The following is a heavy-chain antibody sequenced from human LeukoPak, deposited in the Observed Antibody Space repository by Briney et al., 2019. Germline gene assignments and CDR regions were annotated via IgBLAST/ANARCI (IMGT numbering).Heavy chain of an antibody. J-gene: IGHJ4*02. Sequence: PSETLSLTCAVYGGSFSGYYWSWIRQPPGKGLEWIGEINHSGSTNYNPSLKSRVTISVDTSKNQFSLKLSSVTAADTAVYYCARRAGPDVVVPAAIRGFDYWGQGTLVTVSS. CDR1: GGSFSGYY. CDR3: ARRAGPDVVVPAAIRGFDY. CDR2: INHSGST. D-gene: IGHD2-2*02. V-gene: IGHV4-34*01.